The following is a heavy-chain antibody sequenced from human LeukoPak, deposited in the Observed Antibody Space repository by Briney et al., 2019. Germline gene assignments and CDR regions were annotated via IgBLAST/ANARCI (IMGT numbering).Heavy chain of an antibody. V-gene: IGHV1-18*01. CDR1: GSTFTNHG. J-gene: IGHJ4*02. D-gene: IGHD3-22*01. CDR3: AREVPYDSSRYYQPFDY. CDR2: ISAYNGNT. Sequence: GASVKVSCKVSGSTFTNHGISWVREAPGQGLEWMGWISAYNGNTNYAQKLQGRVTMTTDTSTSTAYMELRSLRSDDTAVFYCAREVPYDSSRYYQPFDYWGQGTLVTVSS.